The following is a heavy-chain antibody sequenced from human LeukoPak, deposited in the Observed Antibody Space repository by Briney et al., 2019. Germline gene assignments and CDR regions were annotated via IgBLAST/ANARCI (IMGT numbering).Heavy chain of an antibody. CDR3: AKKVGEMGGPSPFDV. V-gene: IGHV3-30*18. CDR2: ISYDGSRK. CDR1: GFTFSSYG. J-gene: IGHJ3*01. D-gene: IGHD1-26*01. Sequence: PGGSLRLSCAASGFTFSSYGMHWVRQAPGKGLDWMGVISYDGSRKYYADSVKGRFTISRDNSKNTLYLQMDSPRAEDTAVYYCAKKVGEMGGPSPFDVWGQGTMVTVSS.